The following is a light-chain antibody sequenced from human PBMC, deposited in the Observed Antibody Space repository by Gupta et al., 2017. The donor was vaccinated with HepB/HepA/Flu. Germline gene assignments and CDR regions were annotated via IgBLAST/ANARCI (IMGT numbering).Light chain of an antibody. CDR1: QGISVH. CDR3: QKYDDAPLT. Sequence: DVQIPESPSSLSASVGDRVTLTCRASQGISVHLAWYQQRPGKVPSLLIYGASTLHSGVPSRFSGSGSGTDFTLTISSLQPEDVATYYCQKYDDAPLTFGPGTEVHIK. J-gene: IGKJ3*01. CDR2: GAS. V-gene: IGKV1-27*01.